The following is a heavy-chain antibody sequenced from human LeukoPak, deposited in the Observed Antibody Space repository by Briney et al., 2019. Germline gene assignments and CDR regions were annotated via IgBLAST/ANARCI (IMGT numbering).Heavy chain of an antibody. Sequence: GASVKVSCRASGGTFSSYAISWVRQAPGQGLEWMGGIIPIFGTANYAQKFQGRVTITADESTSTAYMELSSLRSEDTAVYYCARALVDLEWSLGYWGQGTLVTVSS. CDR1: GGTFSSYA. J-gene: IGHJ4*02. CDR3: ARALVDLEWSLGY. CDR2: IIPIFGTA. D-gene: IGHD3-3*01. V-gene: IGHV1-69*01.